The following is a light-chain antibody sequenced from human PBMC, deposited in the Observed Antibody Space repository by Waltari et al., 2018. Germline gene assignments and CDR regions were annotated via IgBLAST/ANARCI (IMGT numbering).Light chain of an antibody. V-gene: IGLV3-10*01. CDR1: ALPRNN. Sequence: SYELTQPPSVSVSPGQTARTTCSGDALPRNNTCWYQHKSGQAPLLLIYDDSERTPGMPRRFSGYRSGTIATLTINGARVDYEADYYCFSTDSSSDHRGVFGGGTKLTGL. CDR2: DDS. J-gene: IGLJ3*02. CDR3: FSTDSSSDHRGV.